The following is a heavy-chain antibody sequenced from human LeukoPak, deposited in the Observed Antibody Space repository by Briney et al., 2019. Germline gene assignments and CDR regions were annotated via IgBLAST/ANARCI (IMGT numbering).Heavy chain of an antibody. CDR1: GNSVTNYG. Sequence: ASVKVLCPNSGNSVTNYGFRWVRQAPGHGIEWMGWISVYNGNTKFARNLQGRVPMTTDTSTSTAYMELRSLRSDDTAVYYCARGGPLWFGEKFDYWGQGTLVTVSS. CDR3: ARGGPLWFGEKFDY. V-gene: IGHV1-18*01. D-gene: IGHD3-10*01. J-gene: IGHJ4*02. CDR2: ISVYNGNT.